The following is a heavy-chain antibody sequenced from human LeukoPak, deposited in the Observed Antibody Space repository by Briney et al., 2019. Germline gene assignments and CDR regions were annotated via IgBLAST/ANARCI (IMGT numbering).Heavy chain of an antibody. Sequence: GGSLRLSCAASGFTFSSYSMNWVRQAPGKGLEWVSSISSSSSYIYYADSVKGRFTISRDNAKNSLYLQMNSLRAEDTAVYYCARAELRYFDWGLDPWGQGTLVTVSS. V-gene: IGHV3-21*01. CDR3: ARAELRYFDWGLDP. J-gene: IGHJ5*02. CDR1: GFTFSSYS. D-gene: IGHD3-9*01. CDR2: ISSSSSYI.